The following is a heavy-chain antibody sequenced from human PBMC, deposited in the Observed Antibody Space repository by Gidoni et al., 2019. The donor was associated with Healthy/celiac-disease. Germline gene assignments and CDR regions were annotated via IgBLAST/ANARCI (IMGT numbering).Heavy chain of an antibody. Sequence: EVQLVESGGGLVKPGGSLRLSCAASGFTFRNAWMSWVRQAPGKGLEWVGRIKSKTDGGTTDYAAPVKGRFTISRDDSKNTLYLQMNSLKTEDTAVYYCTTDSATTPTLWFDPWGQGTLVTVSS. D-gene: IGHD4-17*01. V-gene: IGHV3-15*01. CDR3: TTDSATTPTLWFDP. J-gene: IGHJ5*02. CDR2: IKSKTDGGTT. CDR1: GFTFRNAW.